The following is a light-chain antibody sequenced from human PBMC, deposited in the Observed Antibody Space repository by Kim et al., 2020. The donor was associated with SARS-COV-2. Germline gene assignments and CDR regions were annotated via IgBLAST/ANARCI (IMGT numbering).Light chain of an antibody. CDR3: QQLITYPLT. Sequence: IQLTQSPSSLSASVGDRVTITCRASQGLGSYLAWYQQKPGKAPNLLIYAASTLQSGVPSRFSGSGSGTDFTLTISSLQPEDFATYYCQQLITYPLTFGGGTKVDIK. CDR1: QGLGSY. J-gene: IGKJ4*01. CDR2: AAS. V-gene: IGKV1-9*01.